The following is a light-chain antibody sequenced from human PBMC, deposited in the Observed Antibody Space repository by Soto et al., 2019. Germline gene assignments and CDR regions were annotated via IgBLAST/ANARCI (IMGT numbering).Light chain of an antibody. Sequence: DIQMAQSPSSLSASVGDRVTITCRASQSISSYLNWYQQKPGKAPKLLIYAASSLQSGVPSRFSGSGSGTDFTVTISSLQPEDFATYYCQQSYSMPRTFGGGTKVDFK. CDR2: AAS. CDR1: QSISSY. J-gene: IGKJ4*01. V-gene: IGKV1-39*01. CDR3: QQSYSMPRT.